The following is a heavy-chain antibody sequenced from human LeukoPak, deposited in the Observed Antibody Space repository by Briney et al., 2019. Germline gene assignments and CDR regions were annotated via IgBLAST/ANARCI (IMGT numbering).Heavy chain of an antibody. CDR2: IIPIFGTA. D-gene: IGHD3-10*01. CDR3: ARSPAYGSGSEFDY. CDR1: GGTFISYA. Sequence: SVKVSCKASGGTFISYAISWVRQAPGQGLEWMGRIIPIFGTANYAQKFQGTVTITTDESTSTAYMELSSLRSEDTAVYYCARSPAYGSGSEFDYWGQGTLVTVSS. V-gene: IGHV1-69*05. J-gene: IGHJ4*02.